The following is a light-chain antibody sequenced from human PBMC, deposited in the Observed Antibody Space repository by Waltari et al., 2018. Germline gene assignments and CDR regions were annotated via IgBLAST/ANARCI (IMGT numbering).Light chain of an antibody. V-gene: IGLV7-43*01. J-gene: IGLJ3*02. CDR1: TGAVTSGYY. Sequence: QTVVTQEPSLTVSPGGTVTPTCASSTGAVTSGYYPNWFQQKPGQAPRGLIYSTSNKHSWTLGRFSGSPLGGKGALTLAGVQPEDEAEYYCLLYYGGAQPWVFGGGTKLTVL. CDR2: STS. CDR3: LLYYGGAQPWV.